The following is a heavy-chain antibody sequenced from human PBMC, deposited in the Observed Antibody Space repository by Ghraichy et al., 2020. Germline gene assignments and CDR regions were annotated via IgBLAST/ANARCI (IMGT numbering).Heavy chain of an antibody. J-gene: IGHJ3*01. CDR3: AKDDMKTGAFDF. CDR1: GFTFTNYD. Sequence: LSLTCAASGFTFTNYDMQWVRQAPGKGLEWVAVISIKGDGKYYADSTQGRFTVSRDNSKNTLYLQMNSLRSEDTAMYFCAKDDMKTGAFDFWGQGTMVTVSS. CDR2: ISIKGDGK. V-gene: IGHV3-30*18.